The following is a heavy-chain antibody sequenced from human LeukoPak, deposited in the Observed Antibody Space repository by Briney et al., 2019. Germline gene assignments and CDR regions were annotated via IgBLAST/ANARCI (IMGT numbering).Heavy chain of an antibody. Sequence: GGSLRLSCAASGFTFSSYSMNWVRQAPGKGLEWVSSISSSSSYIYYADSVKGRFTISRGNAKNSLFLQMNSLRAEDTAVYYCARSMLVSTHYYGSGSPFDYWGQGTLVTVSS. CDR1: GFTFSSYS. CDR2: ISSSSSYI. J-gene: IGHJ4*02. V-gene: IGHV3-21*01. CDR3: ARSMLVSTHYYGSGSPFDY. D-gene: IGHD3-10*01.